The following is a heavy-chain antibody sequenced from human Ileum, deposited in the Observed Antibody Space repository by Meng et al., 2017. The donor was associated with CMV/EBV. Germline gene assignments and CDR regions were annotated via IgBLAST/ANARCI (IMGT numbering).Heavy chain of an antibody. V-gene: IGHV3-23*03. D-gene: IGHD6-19*01. CDR1: GFTFTSYA. CDR3: AKAARLLHAFDI. Sequence: GESLKISCVASGFTFTSYAMNWVRQAPGKGLEWVSIIYAGGGSTYYADSVKGRFTISRDDSKNTVFLQMNSLRADDTALYYCAKAARLLHAFDIWGQGTVVTVSS. J-gene: IGHJ3*02. CDR2: IYAGGGST.